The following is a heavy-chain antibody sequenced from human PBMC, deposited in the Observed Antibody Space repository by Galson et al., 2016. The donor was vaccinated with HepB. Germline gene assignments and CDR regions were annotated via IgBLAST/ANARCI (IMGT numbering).Heavy chain of an antibody. V-gene: IGHV3-66*01. CDR1: GFTVTSRY. D-gene: IGHD3-3*01. CDR3: ARDGIYDSWRASGVFDI. J-gene: IGHJ3*02. CDR2: ISIGGTT. Sequence: SLRLSCAVSGFTVTSRYMSWVRQAPGKGLEWVSLISIGGTTYYADSVKGRFTISRDISKNTLHLEMNNLRADDTAGYYCARDGIYDSWRASGVFDIWGQGTMVTVSS.